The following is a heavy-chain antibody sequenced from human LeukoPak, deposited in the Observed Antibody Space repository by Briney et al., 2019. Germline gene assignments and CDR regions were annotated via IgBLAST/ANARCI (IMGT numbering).Heavy chain of an antibody. D-gene: IGHD3-22*01. J-gene: IGHJ4*02. V-gene: IGHV4-34*01. CDR2: INHSGST. CDR3: ARGRGGSLTYYYDSSGYYYFDY. CDR1: GGSFSGYY. Sequence: SETLSLTCAVYGGSFSGYYWSWIRQPPGKGLEWIGEINHSGSTNYNPSLKSRVTISVDKSKNQFSLRLTSVTAADTAVYYCARGRGGSLTYYYDSSGYYYFDYWGQGTLVTVSS.